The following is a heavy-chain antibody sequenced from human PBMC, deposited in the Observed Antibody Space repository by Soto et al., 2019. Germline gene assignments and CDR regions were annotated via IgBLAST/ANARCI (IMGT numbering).Heavy chain of an antibody. CDR3: AKDRLAGGNYGFYYDF. Sequence: EVQLLESGGGLVQPGGSLRLSCAASGFTFSSYGMTWVRQAPGKGLEWVSFSSATGAGTYYADSVKGRFTISRDNSKNTLYLQMPSLRADDTAVYYCAKDRLAGGNYGFYYDFWGQGALVIVSS. CDR2: SSATGAGT. D-gene: IGHD1-7*01. J-gene: IGHJ4*02. CDR1: GFTFSSYG. V-gene: IGHV3-23*01.